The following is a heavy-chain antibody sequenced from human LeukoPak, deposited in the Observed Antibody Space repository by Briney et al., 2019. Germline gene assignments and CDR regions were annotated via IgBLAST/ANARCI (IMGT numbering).Heavy chain of an antibody. D-gene: IGHD6-13*01. Sequence: SQTLSLTCTVSGGPISSGGYYWSWIRQPPGKGLEWIGYIYHSGSTYYNPSLKSRVTISVDRSKNQFSLKLSSVTAADTAAYYCATMYSSIIGDPIDYWGQGTLVTVSS. CDR3: ATMYSSIIGDPIDY. J-gene: IGHJ4*02. V-gene: IGHV4-30-2*01. CDR2: IYHSGST. CDR1: GGPISSGGYY.